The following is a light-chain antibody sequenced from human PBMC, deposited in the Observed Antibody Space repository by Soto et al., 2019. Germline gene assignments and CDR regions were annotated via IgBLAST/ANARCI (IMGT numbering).Light chain of an antibody. Sequence: DIQMTQSPTSLSASVGDRVTITCRASQGIRNFVAWYQQKPGKAPKLLIYAASTLQSGVPSRFSGSGSGTDFPLTINARRPEEVATYPCQKYGSVPVFGPGTKVEIK. V-gene: IGKV1-27*01. CDR3: QKYGSVPV. CDR2: AAS. CDR1: QGIRNF. J-gene: IGKJ3*01.